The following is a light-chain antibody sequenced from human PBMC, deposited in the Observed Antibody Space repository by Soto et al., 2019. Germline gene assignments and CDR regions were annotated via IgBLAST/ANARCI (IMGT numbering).Light chain of an antibody. Sequence: EIVLTQSPATLSLSPGERATLSCRASQSVSSYLAWYQQKPGQAPRLLIHGAFTRATGIPARFSGSGSGTEFTLTISSLQSEDFAVYYCQQYNNWPWTFGQGTKVDIK. CDR3: QQYNNWPWT. CDR2: GAF. J-gene: IGKJ1*01. CDR1: QSVSSY. V-gene: IGKV3-15*01.